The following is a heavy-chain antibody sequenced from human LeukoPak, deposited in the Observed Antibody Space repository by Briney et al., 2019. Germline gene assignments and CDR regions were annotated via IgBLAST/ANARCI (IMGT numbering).Heavy chain of an antibody. CDR3: VVQLVGTEGDY. D-gene: IGHD6-13*01. J-gene: IGHJ4*02. V-gene: IGHV1-8*01. CDR1: GYSFTSYD. CDR2: MNPNSGNT. Sequence: GASVKVSCKASGYSFTSYDINWVRQATGQGLEWMGWMNPNSGNTGYAQKFQGRVTMTRNTSISTAYMELSSLRSEDTAVYYCVVQLVGTEGDYWGQGTLVTVSS.